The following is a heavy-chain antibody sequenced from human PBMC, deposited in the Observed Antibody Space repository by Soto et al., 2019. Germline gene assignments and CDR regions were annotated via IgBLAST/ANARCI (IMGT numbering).Heavy chain of an antibody. Sequence: QVQLVQSGTEVKKPGASVKVSCKASGYTFTSYGISWVRQAPGQGLEWMGWINPFNGKTNYAQKFQGRVTMTTDTSTTTAYMELRNLRSDDTAVYYCARGRGSGRRGFDNWGKGTLVTVSS. CDR2: INPFNGKT. CDR1: GYTFTSYG. J-gene: IGHJ5*02. CDR3: ARGRGSGRRGFDN. V-gene: IGHV1-18*01. D-gene: IGHD1-26*01.